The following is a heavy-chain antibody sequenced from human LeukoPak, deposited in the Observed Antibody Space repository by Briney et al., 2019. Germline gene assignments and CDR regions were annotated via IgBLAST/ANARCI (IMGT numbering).Heavy chain of an antibody. V-gene: IGHV3-53*01. Sequence: GGSLRLSCAASGFTVSNNYMSWVRQAPGKGLECVSVIYSGGTTYYADSVKGRFTISRDNSKNTLYLQMNSLRAEDTAVYYCARGCSAVSRYAFDCWCQGTLVTVSS. CDR2: IYSGGTT. CDR3: ARGCSAVSRYAFDC. CDR1: GFTVSNNY. D-gene: IGHD2-15*01. J-gene: IGHJ4*02.